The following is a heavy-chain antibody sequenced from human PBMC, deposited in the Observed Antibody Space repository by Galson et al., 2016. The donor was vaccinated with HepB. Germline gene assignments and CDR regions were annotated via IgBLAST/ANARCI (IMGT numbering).Heavy chain of an antibody. J-gene: IGHJ4*02. Sequence: SVKVSCKASGYTLTTGGISWVRQAPGQGLEWMGWISVYFGDTKFGKKFQGRVTLTTDKSTNTAYMELRSLRSDDSAVYYCARDPSKIPAAEMDVWGQGTLVTVSS. CDR1: GYTLTTGG. D-gene: IGHD2-2*01. V-gene: IGHV1-18*01. CDR2: ISVYFGDT. CDR3: ARDPSKIPAAEMDV.